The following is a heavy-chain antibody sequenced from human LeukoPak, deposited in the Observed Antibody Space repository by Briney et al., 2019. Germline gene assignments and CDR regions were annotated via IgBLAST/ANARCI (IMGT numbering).Heavy chain of an antibody. V-gene: IGHV3-30-3*01. CDR2: ISYDGSNK. Sequence: QAGGSLRLSCAASGFTFSSYAMRWVRQAPGKGLEWVAVISYDGSNKYYADSVKGRFTISRDNSKNTLYLQMNSLRAEDTAVYYCARGHQWLASYFDYWGQGTLATVSS. J-gene: IGHJ4*02. CDR1: GFTFSSYA. D-gene: IGHD6-19*01. CDR3: ARGHQWLASYFDY.